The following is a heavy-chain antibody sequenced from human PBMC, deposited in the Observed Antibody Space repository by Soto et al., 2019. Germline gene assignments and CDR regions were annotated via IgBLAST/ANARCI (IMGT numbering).Heavy chain of an antibody. V-gene: IGHV3-23*01. CDR2: VSGSGGST. Sequence: GGSLRLSCAASGFTVSSNYMSWVRQAPGKGLEGSAVSGSGGSTYYADSVKGRFTISRDNSKNTLYLQMNSLRAEDTAVYYCAKFERYSSSTYYYYGMDVWGQGTTVTV. CDR1: GFTVSSNY. J-gene: IGHJ6*02. D-gene: IGHD6-6*01. CDR3: AKFERYSSSTYYYYGMDV.